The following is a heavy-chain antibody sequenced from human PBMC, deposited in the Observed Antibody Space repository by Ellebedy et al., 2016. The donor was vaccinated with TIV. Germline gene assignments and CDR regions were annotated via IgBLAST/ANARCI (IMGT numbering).Heavy chain of an antibody. Sequence: GESLKISCAASGFTFSRYAMHWVRQAPGTGLEYVSGTSRDGSSTYYADSVKGRFTISRDNSKNTLFLQMGSLRAEDMAVYYCARDPLTYGYTFYDDWGQGTLVTVSS. V-gene: IGHV3-64*02. CDR3: ARDPLTYGYTFYDD. CDR1: GFTFSRYA. CDR2: TSRDGSST. J-gene: IGHJ4*02. D-gene: IGHD5-18*01.